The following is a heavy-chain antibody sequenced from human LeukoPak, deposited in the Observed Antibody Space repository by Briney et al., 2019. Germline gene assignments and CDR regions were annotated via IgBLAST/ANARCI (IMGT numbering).Heavy chain of an antibody. CDR3: AKDRGVIGSSGFDY. V-gene: IGHV3-9*01. Sequence: GRSLRLSCAASGFTFDGYAMHWVRQAPGKGLEWVSGISWNSGSIGYADSVKGRFTISRDNAKNSLYLQMNSLRAEDTAMYYCAKDRGVIGSSGFDYWGQGTLVTVSS. CDR1: GFTFDGYA. CDR2: ISWNSGSI. J-gene: IGHJ4*02. D-gene: IGHD3-22*01.